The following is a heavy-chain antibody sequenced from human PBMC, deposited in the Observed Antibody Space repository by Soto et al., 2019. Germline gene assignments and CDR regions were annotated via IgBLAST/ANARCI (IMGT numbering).Heavy chain of an antibody. J-gene: IGHJ5*02. V-gene: IGHV4-30-4*01. CDR2: ITSRSRP. CDR1: GASVAGGCYY. CDR3: ARDTYSGYDFGL. D-gene: IGHD5-12*01. Sequence: QVQLRESGPGLVKPSQTLSLTCSFSGASVAGGCYYWSWVGQPPGKGLEWIGYITSRSRPVYNPSLTSRGTISADTSKTQLSLQLTSVTAADTAVYYCARDTYSGYDFGLWGQGTLVTVSS.